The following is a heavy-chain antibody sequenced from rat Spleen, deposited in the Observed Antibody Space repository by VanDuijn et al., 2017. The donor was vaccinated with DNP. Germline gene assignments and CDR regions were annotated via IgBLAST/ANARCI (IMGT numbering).Heavy chain of an antibody. J-gene: IGHJ3*01. D-gene: IGHD1-4*01. CDR1: GFTFNKYW. V-gene: IGHV5-31*01. CDR3: ARPLTSRAGGFAY. Sequence: EVQLVESGGGLVQPGRSLKLSCAASGFTFNKYWMTWIRQVPGKGLEWVAAITSSGGSTYYPDSVKGRFTISRDNAKNTLYLQMNSLRSEDTATYYGARPLTSRAGGFAYWGQGTLVTVSS. CDR2: ITSSGGST.